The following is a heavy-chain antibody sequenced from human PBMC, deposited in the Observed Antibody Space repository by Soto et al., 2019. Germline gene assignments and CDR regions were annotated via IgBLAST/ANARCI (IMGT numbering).Heavy chain of an antibody. J-gene: IGHJ6*02. CDR2: IKSKTDGGTT. Sequence: GGSLRLSCAASGFTFSNAWMNWVRQAPGKGLEWVGRIKSKTDGGTTDYAAPVKGRFTISRDDSKNTLYLQMNSLKTEDTAVYYCTTINGYCTNGVCYTYYYGMDVWGQGTTVTVSS. CDR3: TTINGYCTNGVCYTYYYGMDV. V-gene: IGHV3-15*07. D-gene: IGHD2-8*01. CDR1: GFTFSNAW.